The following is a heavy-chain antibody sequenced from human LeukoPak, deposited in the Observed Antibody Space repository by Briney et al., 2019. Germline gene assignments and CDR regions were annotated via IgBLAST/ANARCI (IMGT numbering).Heavy chain of an antibody. V-gene: IGHV4-34*01. CDR2: INHSGST. CDR3: ASASYDILTGKSFDY. J-gene: IGHJ4*02. CDR1: GGSFSGYY. Sequence: SEPLSLTCAVYGGSFSGYYWSWIRQPPGKGLEWIGEINHSGSTNYNPSLKSRVTISVDTSKNQFSLKLSSVTAADTAVYYCASASYDILTGKSFDYWGQGTLVTVSS. D-gene: IGHD3-9*01.